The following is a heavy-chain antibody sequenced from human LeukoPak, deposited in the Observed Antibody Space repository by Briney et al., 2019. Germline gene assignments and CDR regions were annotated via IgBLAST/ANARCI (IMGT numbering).Heavy chain of an antibody. D-gene: IGHD3-16*01. CDR3: ARGMARLNLYYMDV. V-gene: IGHV1-2*02. Sequence: GASVKVSCKASGYPFTGYYMHWVRQAPGQGLEWMAWINPNSGGTNYAQKFQGRVTVTRDTSISTAYMELSRLRSDDTAVYYCARGMARLNLYYMDVWGKGTTVTVSS. CDR1: GYPFTGYY. CDR2: INPNSGGT. J-gene: IGHJ6*03.